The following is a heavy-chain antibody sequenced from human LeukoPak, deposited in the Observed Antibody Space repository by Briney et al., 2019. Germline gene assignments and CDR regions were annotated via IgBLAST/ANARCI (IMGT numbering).Heavy chain of an antibody. CDR1: GGTFISYA. Sequence: ASVKVSCKASGGTFISYAISWVRQAPGQGLEWMGGIIPIFGTANYAQKFQGRVTITADESTSTAYMELSSLRSEDTAVYYCAAQKIRFLLPYSFDYWGQGTLVTVSS. CDR3: AAQKIRFLLPYSFDY. V-gene: IGHV1-69*13. J-gene: IGHJ4*02. CDR2: IIPIFGTA. D-gene: IGHD2-21*01.